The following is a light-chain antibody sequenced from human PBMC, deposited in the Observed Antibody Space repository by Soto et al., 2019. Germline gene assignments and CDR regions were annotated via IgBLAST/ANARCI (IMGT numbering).Light chain of an antibody. V-gene: IGKV3-15*01. Sequence: EKVMTQSPAALSVSPGERATLSCRASQSVKSNLAWYHQKPGQAPRLLLYGASTRATGIPARFSGSASGTEFTLTISSLQSEDSAVYYCQQYNDWPLTFGGGTKVEIK. J-gene: IGKJ4*01. CDR3: QQYNDWPLT. CDR1: QSVKSN. CDR2: GAS.